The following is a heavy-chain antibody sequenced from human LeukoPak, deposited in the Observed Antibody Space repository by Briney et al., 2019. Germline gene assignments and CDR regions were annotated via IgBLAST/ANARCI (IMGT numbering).Heavy chain of an antibody. CDR1: GGSISSGDYY. D-gene: IGHD3-10*01. Sequence: SQTLSLTCTVSGGSISSGDYYWSWIRQPPGKGLEWIGYVYYSGSTYYNPSLKSRVTISVDTSKNQFSLKLSSVTAADTAVYYCARDHSYYYGSGSYFVWGQGTTVTVSS. CDR2: VYYSGST. V-gene: IGHV4-30-4*01. CDR3: ARDHSYYYGSGSYFV. J-gene: IGHJ6*02.